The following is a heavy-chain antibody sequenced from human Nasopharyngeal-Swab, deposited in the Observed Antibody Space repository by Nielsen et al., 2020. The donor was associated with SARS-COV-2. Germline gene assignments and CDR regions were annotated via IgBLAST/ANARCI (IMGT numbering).Heavy chain of an antibody. J-gene: IGHJ5*02. CDR2: IIPIFGTA. D-gene: IGHD4-11*01. CDR3: ARDLPGATVTTTYGFDP. V-gene: IGHV1-69*13. Sequence: SVKVSCKASGGTFSSYAISWVRQAPGQGLEWMGGIIPIFGTANYAQKFQGRVTITADESTSTAYMELSSLRSEDTAVYYCARDLPGATVTTTYGFDPWGQGTLVTVSS. CDR1: GGTFSSYA.